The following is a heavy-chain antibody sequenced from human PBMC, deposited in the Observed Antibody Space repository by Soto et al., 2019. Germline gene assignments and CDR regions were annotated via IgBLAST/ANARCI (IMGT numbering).Heavy chain of an antibody. CDR1: GGSFSGYY. D-gene: IGHD3-10*01. CDR2: INHSGST. V-gene: IGHV4-34*01. J-gene: IGHJ5*02. CDR3: ARARPVLLGFGGGDWFDP. Sequence: QVQLQQWGAGLLKPSETLSLTCAVYGGSFSGYYWSWIRQPPGKGLEWIGEINHSGSTNYNPSLNERVTISGAPPKHQFPLNLGSVPAAATAVYYWARARPVLLGFGGGDWFDPWGQGTLVTVSS.